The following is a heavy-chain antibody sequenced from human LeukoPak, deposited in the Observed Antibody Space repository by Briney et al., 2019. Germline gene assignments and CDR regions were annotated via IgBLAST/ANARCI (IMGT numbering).Heavy chain of an antibody. D-gene: IGHD1-26*01. V-gene: IGHV1-2*02. CDR2: INPNSGGT. CDR1: GYTFTGYY. J-gene: IGHJ4*02. Sequence: GASVKVSCKASGYTFTGYYMHWVRRAPGQGLEWMGWINPNSGGTNYAQKFQERVTITRDMSTSTAYMELSSLRSEDTAVYYCAAGPEGATFVYWGQGTLVTVSS. CDR3: AAGPEGATFVY.